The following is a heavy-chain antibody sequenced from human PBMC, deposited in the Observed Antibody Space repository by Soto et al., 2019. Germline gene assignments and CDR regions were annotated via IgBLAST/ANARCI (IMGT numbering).Heavy chain of an antibody. V-gene: IGHV4-59*01. CDR3: ARGPTCRGTSCYTSWFDP. CDR1: GVSISSYY. J-gene: IGHJ5*02. D-gene: IGHD2-2*02. Sequence: PSETLSLTFSVSGVSISSYYWSWIRQPPGKGLEWVGYIFYTGSSNYNPSLKSRVTMSVDTSKNQFSLKLTSVTAADTAVYYCARGPTCRGTSCYTSWFDPWGQGTLVTVS. CDR2: IFYTGSS.